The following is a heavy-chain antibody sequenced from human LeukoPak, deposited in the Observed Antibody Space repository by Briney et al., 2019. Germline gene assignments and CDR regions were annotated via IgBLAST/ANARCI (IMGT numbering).Heavy chain of an antibody. V-gene: IGHV3-15*01. CDR1: GFTFSNYG. Sequence: GGSLRLSCAASGFTFSNYGMHWVRQAPGKGLEWVGRIKSKTDGGTTDYAAPVKGRFTISRDDSKNTLYLQMNSLTTEDTAVYFCAHRDTTMVRVDYWGQGTLVTVSS. CDR2: IKSKTDGGTT. J-gene: IGHJ4*02. D-gene: IGHD5-18*01. CDR3: AHRDTTMVRVDY.